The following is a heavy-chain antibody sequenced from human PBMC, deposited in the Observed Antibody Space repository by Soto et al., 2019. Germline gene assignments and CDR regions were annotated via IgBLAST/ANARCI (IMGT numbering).Heavy chain of an antibody. Sequence: PSETMSLTCTVSGGSISSGGYYWSWIRQHPGKGLEWIGYIYYSGSTYYNPSLKSRVTISVDTSKNQFSLKLSSVTAADTAVYYWARDRSSQTGYFDYWGQGTLVTVSS. CDR1: GGSISSGGYY. D-gene: IGHD6-13*01. CDR3: ARDRSSQTGYFDY. CDR2: IYYSGST. J-gene: IGHJ4*02. V-gene: IGHV4-31*03.